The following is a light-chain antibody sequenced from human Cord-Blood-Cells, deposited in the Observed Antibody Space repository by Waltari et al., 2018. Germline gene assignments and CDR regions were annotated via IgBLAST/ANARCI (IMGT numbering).Light chain of an antibody. CDR3: QQYYSYPRT. Sequence: AIRMTQSPSSLSASTGDRVTITCRASQGISSYLAWYQQKPGKAPKLLIYAASTLQSGGPSRFSGSGSGTDFTLTISCLQSEDFATYYCQQYYSYPRTFSGGTKVEIK. CDR1: QGISSY. V-gene: IGKV1-8*01. J-gene: IGKJ4*01. CDR2: AAS.